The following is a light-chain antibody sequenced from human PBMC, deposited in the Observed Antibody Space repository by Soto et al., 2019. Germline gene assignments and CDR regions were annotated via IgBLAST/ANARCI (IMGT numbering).Light chain of an antibody. CDR2: EGS. J-gene: IGLJ1*01. V-gene: IGLV2-23*01. Sequence: QSALTQPASVSGSPGQSITISCTGTSSDVGSYNLVSWYQQHLGKAPKLMIYEGSKRPSGVSNRFSGSKSGNTASLTISGLQAEDKADYYCCSYAGSSTHVFGTGTKVTVL. CDR1: SSDVGSYNL. CDR3: CSYAGSSTHV.